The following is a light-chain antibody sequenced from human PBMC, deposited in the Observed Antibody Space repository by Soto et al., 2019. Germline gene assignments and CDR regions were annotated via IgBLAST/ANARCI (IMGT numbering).Light chain of an antibody. V-gene: IGKV3-15*01. CDR2: GAS. CDR1: QNVRSN. CDR3: QQYNHWPKT. Sequence: EIVMTQSPATLSVSPGERATLSCRASQNVRSNVAWYHQARGQPPRLLMYGASTRATGIPDRFSGSGSGTEFTLTITSLQSEDFAIYYCQQYNHWPKTFGQGTKVEIK. J-gene: IGKJ1*01.